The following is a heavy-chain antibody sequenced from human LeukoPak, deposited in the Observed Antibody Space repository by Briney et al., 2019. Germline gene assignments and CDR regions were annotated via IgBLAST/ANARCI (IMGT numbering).Heavy chain of an antibody. V-gene: IGHV4-31*11. CDR1: GGSFSAYY. Sequence: SETLSLTCAVYGGSFSAYYWSWIRQHPGKGLEWIGYIYYSGITYYNPSLKSRVTISVDTSKNQFSLNLSSVTAADTAVYYCARDGDCSSDSCYFDYWGQGILVTVSS. D-gene: IGHD2-2*01. CDR3: ARDGDCSSDSCYFDY. CDR2: IYYSGIT. J-gene: IGHJ4*02.